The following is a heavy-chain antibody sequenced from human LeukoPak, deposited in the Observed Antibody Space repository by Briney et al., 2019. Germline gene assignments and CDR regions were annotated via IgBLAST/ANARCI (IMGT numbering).Heavy chain of an antibody. CDR3: ASPPLHFVDYYDSSGYYYFDY. D-gene: IGHD3-22*01. V-gene: IGHV1-2*02. J-gene: IGHJ4*02. Sequence: GASVKVSCKASGYTFTGYYMHWVRQAPGQGLEWMGWINPNSGGTNYAQKFQGRVTMTRDTSISTAYMELSRLRSDDTAVYYCASPPLHFVDYYDSSGYYYFDYWGQGTLVTVSS. CDR1: GYTFTGYY. CDR2: INPNSGGT.